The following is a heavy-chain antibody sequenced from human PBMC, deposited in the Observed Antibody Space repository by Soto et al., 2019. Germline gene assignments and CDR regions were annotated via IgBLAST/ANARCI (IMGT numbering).Heavy chain of an antibody. CDR2: ISSSGSTI. J-gene: IGHJ6*02. CDR3: ARDFVVVPAAIRTYYYGMDV. V-gene: IGHV3-48*03. D-gene: IGHD2-2*01. Sequence: GGSLRLSCAASGFTFSSYEMNWVRQAPGKGLEWVSYISSSGSTIYYADSVKGRFTISRDNAKNSLYLQMSSLRAEDTAVYYCARDFVVVPAAIRTYYYGMDVWGQGTTVTVSS. CDR1: GFTFSSYE.